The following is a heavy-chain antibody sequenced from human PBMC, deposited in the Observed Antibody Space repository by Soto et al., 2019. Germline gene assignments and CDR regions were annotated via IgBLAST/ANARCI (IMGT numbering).Heavy chain of an antibody. D-gene: IGHD6-13*01. Sequence: QVPLKESGPVLVKPTETLTLRCTVSGLSITDSEMGVSWIRQPPGQPLEWLAHIDSSGEKSYRTYLKSRLASSKDTSKSQIVLTMTNMDPADTATYYCARRQLAVAVSPWFDPWGQGSPVTVSS. CDR2: IDSSGEK. J-gene: IGHJ5*02. CDR3: ARRQLAVAVSPWFDP. V-gene: IGHV2-26*01. CDR1: GLSITDSEMG.